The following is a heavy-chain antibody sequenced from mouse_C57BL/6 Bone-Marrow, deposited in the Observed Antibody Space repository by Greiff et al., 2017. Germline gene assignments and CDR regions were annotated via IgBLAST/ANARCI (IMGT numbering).Heavy chain of an antibody. Sequence: EVKVEESGGGLVLPGGSLSLSCAASGFTFTDYYMSWVRQPPGKALEWLGFIRNKANGYTTEYSASVKGRFTISRDNSQSILYLQMNALRAEDSATYYCASLYYGSSYDYFDYWGQGTTLTVSS. V-gene: IGHV7-3*01. CDR2: IRNKANGYTT. D-gene: IGHD1-1*01. CDR3: ASLYYGSSYDYFDY. CDR1: GFTFTDYY. J-gene: IGHJ2*01.